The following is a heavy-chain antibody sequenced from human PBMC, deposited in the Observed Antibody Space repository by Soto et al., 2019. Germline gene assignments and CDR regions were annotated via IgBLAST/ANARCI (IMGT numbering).Heavy chain of an antibody. J-gene: IGHJ4*02. D-gene: IGHD5-12*01. CDR1: GGSISSGGYS. V-gene: IGHV4-30-2*01. Sequence: QLQLQESGSGLVKPSQTLSLTCAVSGGSISSGGYSWSWIRQPPGKGLEWIGYIYHSGSTYYTPALKGRVTISLDRSKNQFSLKLSSVTAADTAVYYCAAGGGLPRYYWGQGTLVTVSS. CDR2: IYHSGST. CDR3: AAGGGLPRYY.